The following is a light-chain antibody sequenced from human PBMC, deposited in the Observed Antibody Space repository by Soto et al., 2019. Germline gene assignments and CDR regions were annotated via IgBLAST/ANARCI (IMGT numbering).Light chain of an antibody. Sequence: DVGGYNYVSWYQQHPGKAPKLMIYDVSNRPSGVSNRFSGSKSGDTASLTISGLQAEDEADYYCSAYTSREGVVGTGTKV. CDR2: DVS. V-gene: IGLV2-14*04. J-gene: IGLJ1*01. CDR1: DVGGYNY. CDR3: SAYTSREGV.